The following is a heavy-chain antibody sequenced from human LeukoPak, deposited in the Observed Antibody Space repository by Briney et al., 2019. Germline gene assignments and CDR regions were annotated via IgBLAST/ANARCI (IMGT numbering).Heavy chain of an antibody. CDR3: ASGLRNFYY. Sequence: PGGSLCLSRAASGFTFSSYWMSWVRQAPGKGLEWVANIKQDGSEKYYVDSVKGRFTISRDNAKNSLYLQMNSLRAEDTAVYYCASGLRNFYYWGHGVLVTVSS. D-gene: IGHD4-17*01. J-gene: IGHJ4*01. V-gene: IGHV3-7*01. CDR2: IKQDGSEK. CDR1: GFTFSSYW.